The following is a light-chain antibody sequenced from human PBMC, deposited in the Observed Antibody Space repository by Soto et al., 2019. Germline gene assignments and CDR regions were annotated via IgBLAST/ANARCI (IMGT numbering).Light chain of an antibody. CDR2: AAS. V-gene: IGKV1-9*01. J-gene: IGKJ5*01. Sequence: DTQMTQSPSSLSASVGEIVANACRASQGISSYLAWYQQKPGKAPKLLIYAASTLQTGVPSRFSGGGSGTDFTLTLSSLQPEDFATYYCQQVNSFPSTFGQGTRLE. CDR1: QGISSY. CDR3: QQVNSFPST.